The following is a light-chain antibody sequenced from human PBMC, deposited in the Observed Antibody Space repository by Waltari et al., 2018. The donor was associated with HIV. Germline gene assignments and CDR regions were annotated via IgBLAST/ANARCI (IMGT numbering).Light chain of an antibody. V-gene: IGLV3-9*01. CDR3: QVWDGTTAYYV. J-gene: IGLJ1*01. CDR1: DIGSKN. CDR2: RDN. Sequence: SYELSQPPSVSVALGQTARITRGGDDIGSKNVHWYRQKPGQAPVLVIYRDNNRPSGIPERFSGSNSGDTATLTISRAQAGDEADYYCQVWDGTTAYYVFATGTKVTVL.